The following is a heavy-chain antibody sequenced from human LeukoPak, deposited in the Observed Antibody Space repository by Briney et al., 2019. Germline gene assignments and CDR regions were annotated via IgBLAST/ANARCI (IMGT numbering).Heavy chain of an antibody. CDR2: INHSGST. J-gene: IGHJ4*02. D-gene: IGHD3-10*01. Sequence: GSLRLSCAASGFTFSSYWMSWIRQPPGKGLGWIGEINHSGSTNYNPSLKSRVTISVDTSKNQFSLKLSSVTAADTAVYYCARARLVRGVIAYFDYWGQGTLVTVSS. CDR3: ARARLVRGVIAYFDY. CDR1: GFTFSSYW. V-gene: IGHV4-34*01.